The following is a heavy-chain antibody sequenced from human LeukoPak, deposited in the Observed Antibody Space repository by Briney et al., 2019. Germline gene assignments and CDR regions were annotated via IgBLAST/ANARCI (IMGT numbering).Heavy chain of an antibody. V-gene: IGHV3-23*01. CDR2: ISGSGGST. CDR3: AREDCTIGAVCSSLLDH. CDR1: GFTFNSYA. J-gene: IGHJ4*02. Sequence: GGSLRLSCAASGFTFNSYAVSWVRQAPGKGLEWVSAISGSGGSTYYADSVKGRFAISRDNAKNTLYLQMNNLRAEDTAVYYCAREDCTIGAVCSSLLDHWGRGTLVTVSS. D-gene: IGHD2-8*01.